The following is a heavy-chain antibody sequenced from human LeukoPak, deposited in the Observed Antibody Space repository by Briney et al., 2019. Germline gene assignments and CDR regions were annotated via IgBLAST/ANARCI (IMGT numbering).Heavy chain of an antibody. V-gene: IGHV3-21*01. CDR3: ARDWDYYGSGSPHRFDY. J-gene: IGHJ4*02. D-gene: IGHD3-10*01. Sequence: GGSLRLSCAASGFTFSSYSMNWVRQAPGKGLEWVSSISSSSSYIYYADSVKGRFTISRDNAKNSLYLQMNSLRAEDTAVYYCARDWDYYGSGSPHRFDYWGQGTLVTVSS. CDR2: ISSSSSYI. CDR1: GFTFSSYS.